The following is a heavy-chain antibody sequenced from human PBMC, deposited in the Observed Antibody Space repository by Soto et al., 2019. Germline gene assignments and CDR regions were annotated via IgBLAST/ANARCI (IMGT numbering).Heavy chain of an antibody. J-gene: IGHJ4*02. CDR2: IYYSGST. Sequence: SETLSLTCTVSGGSISSYYWNWIRQPPGKGLEWIGYIYYSGSTNYNPSLKSRVTISVDKSKKQFSLKLSSVTAADTAVYYCARVGGGYDWDYWGQGTLVTVSS. V-gene: IGHV4-59*12. CDR3: ARVGGGYDWDY. D-gene: IGHD5-12*01. CDR1: GGSISSYY.